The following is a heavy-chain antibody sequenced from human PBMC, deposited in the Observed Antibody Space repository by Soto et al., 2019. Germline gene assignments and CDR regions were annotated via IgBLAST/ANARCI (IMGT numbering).Heavy chain of an antibody. CDR2: ISAYNGNT. CDR3: ARDMTDVVVVPAADYYYGMDV. J-gene: IGHJ6*02. CDR1: VYTFTSYG. D-gene: IGHD2-2*01. V-gene: IGHV1-18*04. Sequence: QVQLVQSGAEVKKPGASVKVSCKASVYTFTSYGISWVRQAPGQGLEWMGWISAYNGNTNYAQKLQGRVTMTTDTSTSTAYMELRSLRSDDTAVYYCARDMTDVVVVPAADYYYGMDVWGQGTTVTVSS.